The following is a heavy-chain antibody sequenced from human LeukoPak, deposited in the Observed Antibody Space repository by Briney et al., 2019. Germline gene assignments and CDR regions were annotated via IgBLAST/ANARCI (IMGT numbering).Heavy chain of an antibody. Sequence: SETLSLTCAVYGGSFSGYYWSWIRQPPGKGLEWVGEINHSGSTNYNPSLKSRVTISVDTSKNQFSLKLSSVTAADTAVYYCARIMVRGTQDFDYWGKGTLVTVSS. D-gene: IGHD3-10*01. CDR2: INHSGST. J-gene: IGHJ4*02. V-gene: IGHV4-34*01. CDR3: ARIMVRGTQDFDY. CDR1: GGSFSGYY.